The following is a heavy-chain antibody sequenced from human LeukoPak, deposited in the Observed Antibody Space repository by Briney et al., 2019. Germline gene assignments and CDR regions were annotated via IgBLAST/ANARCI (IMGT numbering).Heavy chain of an antibody. D-gene: IGHD2-21*02. J-gene: IGHJ4*02. V-gene: IGHV3-21*01. CDR3: ARDEVVTAAPDY. CDR1: GFTFSSYS. Sequence: GGSLRLSCAASGFTFSSYSMNWVRQAPGKGLEWVSSISSSSSYTYYADSVKGRFTISRDNAKNSLYLQMNSLRAEDTAVYYCARDEVVTAAPDYWGQGTLVTVSS. CDR2: ISSSSSYT.